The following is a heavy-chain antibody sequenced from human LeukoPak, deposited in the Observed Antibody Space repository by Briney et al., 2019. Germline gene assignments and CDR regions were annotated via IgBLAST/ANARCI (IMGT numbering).Heavy chain of an antibody. J-gene: IGHJ4*02. V-gene: IGHV3-33*06. Sequence: PGGSLRLSCVASGFTFSSFGMHWVRQAPGKGLEWVAVIWHDGRNKYHGDSVKGRFSISRDNSKNSLYLQMDSLRAEDTAVYYCAKGSGYRYGYSYDYWGQGTQVTVSS. CDR2: IWHDGRNK. CDR3: AKGSGYRYGYSYDY. CDR1: GFTFSSFG. D-gene: IGHD5-18*01.